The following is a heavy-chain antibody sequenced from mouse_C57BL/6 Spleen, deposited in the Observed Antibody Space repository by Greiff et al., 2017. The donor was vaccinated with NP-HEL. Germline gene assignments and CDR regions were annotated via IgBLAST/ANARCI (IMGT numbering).Heavy chain of an antibody. D-gene: IGHD2-1*01. J-gene: IGHJ4*01. CDR1: GFTFSDFY. CDR3: ARDAWGGNRAMDY. V-gene: IGHV7-1*01. CDR2: SRNKANDYTT. Sequence: EVKLMESGGGLVQSGRSLRLSCATSGFTFSDFYMEWVRQAPGKGLEWIAASRNKANDYTTEYSASVKGRFIVSRDTSQSILYLQMNALRAEDTAIYYCARDAWGGNRAMDYWGQGTSVTVSS.